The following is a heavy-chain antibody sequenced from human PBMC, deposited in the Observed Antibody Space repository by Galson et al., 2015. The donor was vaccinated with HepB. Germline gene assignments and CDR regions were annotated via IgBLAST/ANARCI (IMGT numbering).Heavy chain of an antibody. V-gene: IGHV4-38-2*02. Sequence: LVKPTQTLSLTCTVSGYSISSGYYWGWIRQPPGKGLEWIGSIYHSGSTNYNPSLKSRVTISVDTSKNQFSLKLSSVTAADTAVYYCARSSGENDYWGQGTLVTVSS. J-gene: IGHJ4*02. D-gene: IGHD3-10*01. CDR1: GYSISSGYY. CDR3: ARSSGENDY. CDR2: IYHSGST.